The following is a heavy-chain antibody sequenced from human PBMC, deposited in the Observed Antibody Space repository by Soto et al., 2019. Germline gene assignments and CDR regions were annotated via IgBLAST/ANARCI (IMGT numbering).Heavy chain of an antibody. CDR3: ARVGPRGGYCSSTSCPNWFDP. CDR2: IYYSGST. V-gene: IGHV4-31*03. D-gene: IGHD2-2*03. CDR1: GGSISSGGYY. J-gene: IGHJ5*02. Sequence: PSETLSLTCTVSGGSISSGGYYWSWIRQHPGKGLEWIGYIYYSGSTYYNPSLKSRVTISVDTSKNQFSLKLSSVTAADTAVYYCARVGPRGGYCSSTSCPNWFDPWGQGTLVTVSS.